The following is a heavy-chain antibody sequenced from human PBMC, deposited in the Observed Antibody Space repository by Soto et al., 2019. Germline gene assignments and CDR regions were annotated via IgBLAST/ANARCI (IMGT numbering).Heavy chain of an antibody. CDR2: IYYSGST. CDR3: ARGGSSGWKGKYGMDV. CDR1: GGSLSSYY. J-gene: IGHJ6*01. V-gene: IGHV4-59*01. Sequence: SETLSLTWTVSGGSLSSYYWSWIRQPPGKGLEWIGYIYYSGSTNYNPSLKSRVTISVDTSKNQFSLKLSSVTAADTAVYYCARGGSSGWKGKYGMDVWG. D-gene: IGHD6-19*01.